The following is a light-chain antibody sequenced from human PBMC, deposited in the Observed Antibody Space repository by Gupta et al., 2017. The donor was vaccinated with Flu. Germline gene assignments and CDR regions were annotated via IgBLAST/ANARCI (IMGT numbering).Light chain of an antibody. CDR2: GVS. CDR1: QSLTSSY. Sequence: EIVVTQSPGTLSLSPGERATLSCRASQSLTSSYLDWYQQKRGQAPRLLIYGVSSRANGIPDRFSGSGSGTDFTLTSRRRETEDFAVYYGQEDSSSRTFGPGTKVEIK. V-gene: IGKV3-20*01. J-gene: IGKJ1*01. CDR3: QEDSSSRT.